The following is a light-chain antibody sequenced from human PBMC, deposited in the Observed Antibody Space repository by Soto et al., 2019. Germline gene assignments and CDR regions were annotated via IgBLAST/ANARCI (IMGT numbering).Light chain of an antibody. Sequence: QSALTQPASVSGSPRQSSTISCTGTSSDVGGYNSVSWYQQHPGKAPKLMIYEVSNRPSGVSNRFSGSKSGSTASLTISGLQAEDEADYYCSSYTTSSTLLYVFGTGTKLTVL. CDR3: SSYTTSSTLLYV. J-gene: IGLJ1*01. V-gene: IGLV2-14*01. CDR2: EVS. CDR1: SSDVGGYNS.